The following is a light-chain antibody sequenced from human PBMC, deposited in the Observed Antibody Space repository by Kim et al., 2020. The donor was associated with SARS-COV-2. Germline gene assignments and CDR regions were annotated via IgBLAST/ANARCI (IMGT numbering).Light chain of an antibody. CDR3: NSRDSSGNHHYV. Sequence: LGQTVRITCQGDSLRSYYATWYQQKPGQAPVLVIYGKNNRPSGIPDRFSGSSSGNTASLTITGAQPEDEADYYCNSRDSSGNHHYVFGTGTKVTVL. J-gene: IGLJ1*01. CDR1: SLRSYY. CDR2: GKN. V-gene: IGLV3-19*01.